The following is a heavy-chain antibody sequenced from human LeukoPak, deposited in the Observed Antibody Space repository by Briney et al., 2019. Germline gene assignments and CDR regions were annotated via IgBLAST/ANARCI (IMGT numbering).Heavy chain of an antibody. J-gene: IGHJ4*02. CDR3: ARGSGYDLGPAFDY. CDR2: INPNSGGT. CDR1: GYTFTGYY. Sequence: ASVNVSCKASGYTFTGYYMHWVRQAPGQGLEWMGWINPNSGGTNYAQKFQGRVTMTRDTSISTAYMELSRLRSDDTAVYYCARGSGYDLGPAFDYWGQGTLVTVSS. V-gene: IGHV1-2*02. D-gene: IGHD3-10*01.